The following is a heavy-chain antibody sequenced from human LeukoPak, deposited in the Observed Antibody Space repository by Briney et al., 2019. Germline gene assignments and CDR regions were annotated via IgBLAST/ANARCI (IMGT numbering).Heavy chain of an antibody. Sequence: GGSLRLSCAASGFTFSSYDMHWVRQATGKGLEWVSAIGTAGDTYYPGSVKGRFTISRENAKNSLYLQMNSLRAGDTAVYYCARSVGIAAAGLYYYYGMDVXGXGTTVTVSS. CDR3: ARSVGIAAAGLYYYYGMDV. D-gene: IGHD6-13*01. V-gene: IGHV3-13*01. J-gene: IGHJ6*01. CDR1: GFTFSSYD. CDR2: IGTAGDT.